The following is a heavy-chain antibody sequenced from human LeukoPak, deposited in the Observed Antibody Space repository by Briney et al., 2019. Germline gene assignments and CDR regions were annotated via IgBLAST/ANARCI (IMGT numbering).Heavy chain of an antibody. CDR2: INPNSGGT. CDR3: ARGRYYYDSSGYGDY. D-gene: IGHD3-22*01. J-gene: IGHJ4*02. V-gene: IGHV1-2*04. Sequence: GASVKVSCRASGYTFTDYYLHWVRQAPGQGLEWMGWINPNSGGTNYAQKFQGWVTMTRDTSISTAYMELSRLRSDDTAVYYCARGRYYYDSSGYGDYWGQGTLVTVSS. CDR1: GYTFTDYY.